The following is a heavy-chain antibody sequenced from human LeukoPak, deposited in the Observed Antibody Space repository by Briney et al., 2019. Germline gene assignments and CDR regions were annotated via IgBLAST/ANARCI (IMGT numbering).Heavy chain of an antibody. CDR2: IRYDRNDK. J-gene: IGHJ3*01. CDR1: GFTFSTYG. Sequence: GGPLRLSCAASGFTFSTYGMHWVRQAPGKGLEWVAFIRYDRNDKYYADSVKGRFTISRDNSKNTLHLQMNSLRAEDTAVYYCASAQFWGLGTMVTVSS. V-gene: IGHV3-30*02. CDR3: ASAQF.